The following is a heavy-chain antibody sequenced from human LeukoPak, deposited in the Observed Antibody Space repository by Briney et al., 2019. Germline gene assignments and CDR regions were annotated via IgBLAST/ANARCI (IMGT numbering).Heavy chain of an antibody. D-gene: IGHD1-14*01. CDR3: AHSIQPEYEGPYYFDY. CDR1: GGSISGHY. V-gene: IGHV4-59*11. Sequence: SETLSLTCTVSGGSISGHYWSLIRQPPGKGLEWIGYIYYTGITKYNPSLKSRVTISVDTSKSQFSLRLTSVTAADTAVYYCAHSIQPEYEGPYYFDYWGQGTLVTVSS. J-gene: IGHJ4*02. CDR2: IYYTGIT.